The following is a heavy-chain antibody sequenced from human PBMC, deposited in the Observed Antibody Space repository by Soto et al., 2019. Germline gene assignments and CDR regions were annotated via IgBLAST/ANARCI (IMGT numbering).Heavy chain of an antibody. Sequence: GSLSLSCAASGFTVSSNYMSWVRQAPGEGLEGGSVIYSGGSTYYADYVKGRFTISRDNSKKKRYLQMNSLRAEDTAVYYCARDLGLEWLGVVNYYYGMDVWGQGTTVTVSS. CDR2: IYSGGST. CDR3: ARDLGLEWLGVVNYYYGMDV. CDR1: GFTVSSNY. J-gene: IGHJ6*02. V-gene: IGHV3-53*01. D-gene: IGHD3-3*01.